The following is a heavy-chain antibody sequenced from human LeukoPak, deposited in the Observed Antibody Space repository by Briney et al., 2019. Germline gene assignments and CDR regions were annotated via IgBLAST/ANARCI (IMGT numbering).Heavy chain of an antibody. J-gene: IGHJ4*02. V-gene: IGHV3-23*01. CDR3: AKGNGKAATGNVVDY. CDR2: ISGSGGTT. Sequence: RGSLRLSCAASGLTFSSYAMSWVRQAPGKGLEWVSVISGSGGTTYYADSVKGRFTISRDNSKSTLFLQMNSLRAEDTAVYYCAKGNGKAATGNVVDYWGQGTLVTVSS. D-gene: IGHD6-13*01. CDR1: GLTFSSYA.